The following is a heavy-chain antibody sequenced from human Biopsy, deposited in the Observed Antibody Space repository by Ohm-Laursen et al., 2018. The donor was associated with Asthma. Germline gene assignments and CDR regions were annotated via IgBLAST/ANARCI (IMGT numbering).Heavy chain of an antibody. Sequence: SLRLSCTASGFSFSNYGMHWVRQAPGKGLEWLAIISFDGSNQYYADSVKGRFTISRDNSNNTLYLQMNSLRAEDTAVYYCAKATFPGWELRGVFGIWGQGTMVTVSS. CDR2: ISFDGSNQ. D-gene: IGHD1-26*01. J-gene: IGHJ3*02. CDR3: AKATFPGWELRGVFGI. CDR1: GFSFSNYG. V-gene: IGHV3-30*18.